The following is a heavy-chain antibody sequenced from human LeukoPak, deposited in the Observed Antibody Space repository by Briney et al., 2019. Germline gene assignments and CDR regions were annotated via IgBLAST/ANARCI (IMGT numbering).Heavy chain of an antibody. V-gene: IGHV3-48*03. CDR3: ARDSESYWHDAFDI. D-gene: IGHD1-26*01. J-gene: IGHJ3*02. Sequence: GGPLRLSCAASGFTFSSYEMNWVRQAPGKGLEWVSYISSSGSTIYYADSVKGRFTISRDNAKNSLYLQMNSLRAEDTAVYYCARDSESYWHDAFDIWGQGTMVTVSS. CDR1: GFTFSSYE. CDR2: ISSSGSTI.